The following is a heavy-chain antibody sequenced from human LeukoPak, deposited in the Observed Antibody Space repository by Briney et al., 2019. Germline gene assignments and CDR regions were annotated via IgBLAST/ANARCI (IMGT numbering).Heavy chain of an antibody. CDR1: GYSISSGYY. V-gene: IGHV4-38-2*01. D-gene: IGHD2-2*01. CDR3: ARVRVIVVVPAATSPQGNWFDP. Sequence: SETLSLTCAVSGYSISSGYYWGWIRQPPGKGLELIESIYHSGSTYYNPPLKSRVTISVDTSKNRFALKLSSVTAADTAVYYCARVRVIVVVPAATSPQGNWFDPWGQGTLVTVSS. J-gene: IGHJ5*02. CDR2: IYHSGST.